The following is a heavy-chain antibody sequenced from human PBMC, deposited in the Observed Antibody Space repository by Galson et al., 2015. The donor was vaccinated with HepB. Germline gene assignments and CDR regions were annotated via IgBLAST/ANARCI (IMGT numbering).Heavy chain of an antibody. D-gene: IGHD5-18*01. CDR3: ARHFVDTSMVTYFDY. J-gene: IGHJ4*02. CDR1: GSSFTSYW. CDR2: IYPGDSDT. V-gene: IGHV5-51*01. Sequence: QSGAEVKKPGESLKISCKGSGSSFTSYWIGWVRQMPGKGLEWMGIIYPGDSDTRYSPSFQGQVTISADKSISTAYLQWSSLKASDTAIYYCARHFVDTSMVTYFDYWGQGTLVTVSS.